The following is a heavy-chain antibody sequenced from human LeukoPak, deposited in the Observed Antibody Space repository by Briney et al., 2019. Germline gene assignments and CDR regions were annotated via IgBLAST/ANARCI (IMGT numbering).Heavy chain of an antibody. CDR2: IYTSGST. CDR1: GDSIRSGSYY. Sequence: PSQTLSLTCTVSGDSIRSGSYYGTWIRQPAGKGLEWIGRIYTSGSTNYNPFLKSRVTISVDTSKNQFSLKLNSVTAADTAVYYCARSPPDDYGDYDGWFDPWGQGSLVTVSS. V-gene: IGHV4-61*02. J-gene: IGHJ5*02. D-gene: IGHD4-17*01. CDR3: ARSPPDDYGDYDGWFDP.